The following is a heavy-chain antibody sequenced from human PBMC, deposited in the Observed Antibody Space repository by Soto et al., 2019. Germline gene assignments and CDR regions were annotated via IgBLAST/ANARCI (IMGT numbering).Heavy chain of an antibody. J-gene: IGHJ6*02. Sequence: LSLTCAVYGGSFSGYYWSWIRQPPGKGLEWTGEINHSGSTNYNPSLKSRVTISVDTSKNQFSLKLSSVTAADTAVYYCARVRLVYAIYGMDVWGQGTTVTVSS. V-gene: IGHV4-34*01. CDR3: ARVRLVYAIYGMDV. D-gene: IGHD2-8*01. CDR1: GGSFSGYY. CDR2: INHSGST.